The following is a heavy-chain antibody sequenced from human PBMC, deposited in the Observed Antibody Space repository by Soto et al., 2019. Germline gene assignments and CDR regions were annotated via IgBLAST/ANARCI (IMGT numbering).Heavy chain of an antibody. Sequence: GGALRVSXAASGFTFSSVALSWVRQAPGKGLEWVSAISGSGDGTDYADSVKGRFTISRDNSKNTLYLQMNSLRAEDTAVYYCAGPGYSSQDYWGQGTLVTVSS. CDR1: GFTFSSVA. V-gene: IGHV3-23*01. CDR2: ISGSGDGT. CDR3: AGPGYSSQDY. D-gene: IGHD5-18*01. J-gene: IGHJ4*02.